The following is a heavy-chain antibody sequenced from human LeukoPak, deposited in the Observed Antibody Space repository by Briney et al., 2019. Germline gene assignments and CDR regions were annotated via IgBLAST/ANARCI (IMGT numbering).Heavy chain of an antibody. Sequence: SETLSLTCTVSGGSISSDGYYWSWIRQPPGKGLEWIGYIYHSGSTYYNPSLKSRVTISVDRSKNQFSLKLSSVTAADTAVYYCARDRGIGYGMDVWGQGTTVTVSS. CDR1: GGSISSDGYY. CDR2: IYHSGST. D-gene: IGHD3-10*01. V-gene: IGHV4-30-2*01. CDR3: ARDRGIGYGMDV. J-gene: IGHJ6*02.